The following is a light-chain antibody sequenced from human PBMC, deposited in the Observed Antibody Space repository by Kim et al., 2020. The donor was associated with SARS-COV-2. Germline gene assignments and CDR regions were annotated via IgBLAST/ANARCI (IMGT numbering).Light chain of an antibody. CDR1: NIGSKS. J-gene: IGLJ1*01. CDR3: QVWDSSSDHPYV. Sequence: SYVLTQPPSVSVAPGKTARITCGGNNIGSKSVHWYQQKPGQAPVLVIYYDSDRPSGIPERFSGSNSGNTATLTISRVEAGDEADYYCQVWDSSSDHPYVF. V-gene: IGLV3-21*04. CDR2: YDS.